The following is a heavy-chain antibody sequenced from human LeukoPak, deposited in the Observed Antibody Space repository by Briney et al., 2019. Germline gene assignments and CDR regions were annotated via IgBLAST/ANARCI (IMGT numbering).Heavy chain of an antibody. J-gene: IGHJ4*02. D-gene: IGHD6-13*01. CDR3: AKTETAAAGTAPFDY. V-gene: IGHV3-23*01. CDR2: ISGSGGST. CDR1: GFTFSSYG. Sequence: GGSLRLSCAASGFTFSSYGMSWVRQAPGKGLEWVSAISGSGGSTYYADSVKGRFTISRDNSKNTLYLQMNSLRAEDTAVYYCAKTETAAAGTAPFDYWGQGTLVTVSS.